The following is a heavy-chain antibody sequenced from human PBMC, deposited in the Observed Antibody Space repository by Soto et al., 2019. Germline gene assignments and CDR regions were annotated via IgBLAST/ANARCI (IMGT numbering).Heavy chain of an antibody. D-gene: IGHD3-16*02. CDR2: INPSGGST. CDR1: GYTFTSYY. Sequence: QVQLVQSGAEVETPGDSVKVSCKASGYTFTSYYMHWVRQAPGQGLEWMGLINPSGGSTSYAQKFQGRVTLTRDTSTNTLYMDQSSMTSEDTAMYYCARAVRGITSAAFENWRQRTTVTVS. J-gene: IGHJ3*02. V-gene: IGHV1-46*01. CDR3: ARAVRGITSAAFEN.